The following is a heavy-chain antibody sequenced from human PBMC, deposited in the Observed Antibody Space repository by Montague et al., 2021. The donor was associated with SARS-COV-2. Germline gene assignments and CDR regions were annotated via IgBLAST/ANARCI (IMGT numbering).Heavy chain of an antibody. Sequence: SETLSLTCAVYGGSFSGYYWTWIRQSPRKGLEWIGEINHSGSTNYNPSLKSRVTISVDTSKNQFSLKLSSVTAADTAVYYCACGGITTRGLIYYYGMDGWGQGTTVTVSS. V-gene: IGHV4-34*01. D-gene: IGHD4-11*01. CDR2: INHSGST. CDR1: GGSFSGYY. CDR3: ACGGITTRGLIYYYGMDG. J-gene: IGHJ6*02.